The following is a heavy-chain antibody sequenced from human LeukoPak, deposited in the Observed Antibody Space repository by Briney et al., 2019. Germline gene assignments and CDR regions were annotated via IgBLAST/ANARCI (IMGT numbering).Heavy chain of an antibody. Sequence: PGGSLRLSCAASGFTFSSYSMNWVRQAPGKGLEWVSSISSSSSYIYYADSVKGRFTISRDNAKNSLYLQMSSLRAEDTAVYYCARAYYDYVWGSYRLGYYFDYWGQGTLVTVSS. CDR3: ARAYYDYVWGSYRLGYYFDY. D-gene: IGHD3-16*02. J-gene: IGHJ4*02. V-gene: IGHV3-21*01. CDR1: GFTFSSYS. CDR2: ISSSSSYI.